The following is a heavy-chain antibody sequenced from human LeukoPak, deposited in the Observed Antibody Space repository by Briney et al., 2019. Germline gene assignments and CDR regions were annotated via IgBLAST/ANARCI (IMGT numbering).Heavy chain of an antibody. D-gene: IGHD3-10*01. J-gene: IGHJ4*02. Sequence: SETLSLTCAVYGGSFSGYYWSWIRQPPGKGLEWEGEINHSGSTNYNPSLKSRVTISVDTSKNQFSLKLSSVTAADTAVYYCARGRVYGSGSYFSRFFYWGQGTLVTVSS. CDR3: ARGRVYGSGSYFSRFFY. CDR2: INHSGST. V-gene: IGHV4-34*01. CDR1: GGSFSGYY.